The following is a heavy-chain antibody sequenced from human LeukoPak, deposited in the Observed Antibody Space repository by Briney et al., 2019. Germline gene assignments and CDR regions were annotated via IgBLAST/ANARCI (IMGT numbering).Heavy chain of an antibody. J-gene: IGHJ4*02. CDR2: ISYDGSNK. D-gene: IGHD4-17*01. Sequence: AGGSLRLSCAASGFTFSSYAMHWVRQAPGKGLEWVAIISYDGSNKYYADSVKGRFTISRDNSKNTLYLQMNSLRAEDTAVYYCAKGGDYGDYVDYWGQGTLVTVSS. CDR3: AKGGDYGDYVDY. V-gene: IGHV3-30-3*01. CDR1: GFTFSSYA.